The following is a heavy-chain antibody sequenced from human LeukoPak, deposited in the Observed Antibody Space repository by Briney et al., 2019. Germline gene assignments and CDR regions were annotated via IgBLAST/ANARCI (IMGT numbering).Heavy chain of an antibody. J-gene: IGHJ4*02. CDR2: INWNGGST. D-gene: IGHD4/OR15-4a*01. CDR3: ASLVELTSLGIFDY. Sequence: PGGSLRLSCAASGFTFDDYGMSWVRQAPGKGLEWVSGINWNGGSTGYADSVKGRFTISRDNAKNSLYLQMNSLRAEDTALYYCASLVELTSLGIFDYWGQGTLVTVSS. V-gene: IGHV3-20*04. CDR1: GFTFDDYG.